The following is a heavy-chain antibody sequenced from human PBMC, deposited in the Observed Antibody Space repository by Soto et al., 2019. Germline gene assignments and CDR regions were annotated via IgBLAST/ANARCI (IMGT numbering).Heavy chain of an antibody. CDR1: GGTFSSYS. CDR3: ARGVPADYNYHYYGMDV. J-gene: IGHJ6*02. Sequence: ASVKVSCKASGGTFSSYSISWVRQAPGQGLEWMGGIIPIFGTANYAQKFQGRVTITADESTSTAYMELSSLRSEDTAVYYCARGVPADYNYHYYGMDVWGQGTTVTVS. CDR2: IIPIFGTA. V-gene: IGHV1-69*13. D-gene: IGHD2-2*01.